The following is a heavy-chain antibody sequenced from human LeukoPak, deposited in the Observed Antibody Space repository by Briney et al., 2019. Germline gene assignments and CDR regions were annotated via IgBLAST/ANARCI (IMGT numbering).Heavy chain of an antibody. V-gene: IGHV3-21*01. CDR3: ARDPGYYDFWSGYYISFPWALDY. Sequence: GGSLRLSCAASGFTFSSYSMNWVRQAPGKGLEWVSSISSSSSYIYYADSVKGRFTISRDNAKNSLYLQMNSLRAEDTAVYYCARDPGYYDFWSGYYISFPWALDYWGQGTLVTVSS. D-gene: IGHD3-3*01. CDR2: ISSSSSYI. J-gene: IGHJ4*02. CDR1: GFTFSSYS.